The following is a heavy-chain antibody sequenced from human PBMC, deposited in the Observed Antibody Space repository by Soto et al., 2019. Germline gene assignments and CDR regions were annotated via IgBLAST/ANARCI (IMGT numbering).Heavy chain of an antibody. CDR1: GFTFSSYG. Sequence: GGALRVSCAASGFTFSSYGMHWVRQAPGKGLEWVAVIWYDGSNKYYADSVKGRFTISRDNSKNTLYLQMNSLRAEDTAVYYCARAYYYDSSGYPDVFDYWGQGT. J-gene: IGHJ4*02. CDR2: IWYDGSNK. V-gene: IGHV3-33*01. CDR3: ARAYYYDSSGYPDVFDY. D-gene: IGHD3-22*01.